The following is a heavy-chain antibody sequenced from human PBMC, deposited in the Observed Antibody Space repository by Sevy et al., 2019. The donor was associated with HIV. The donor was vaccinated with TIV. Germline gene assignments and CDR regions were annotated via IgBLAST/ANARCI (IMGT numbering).Heavy chain of an antibody. V-gene: IGHV3-30*04. J-gene: IGHJ3*02. D-gene: IGHD3-3*01. CDR1: GFTFSSYA. CDR2: ISYDGSNK. Sequence: GGSLRLSCAASGFTFSSYAMHWVRHAPGKGLEWVAVISYDGSNKYYADSVKGRFTISRDNSKNTLYLQMNSLRAEDTAVYYCARAYDYDFWSGPGAFDIWGQGTMVTVSS. CDR3: ARAYDYDFWSGPGAFDI.